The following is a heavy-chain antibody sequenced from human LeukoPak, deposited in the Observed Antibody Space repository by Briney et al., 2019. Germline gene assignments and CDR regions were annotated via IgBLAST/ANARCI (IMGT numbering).Heavy chain of an antibody. CDR2: IYYSGST. J-gene: IGHJ4*02. Sequence: SETLSLTCTVTGGSVTSGGSYWSWIRQHPGKGLEWIGYIYYSGSTYYNPSLKSRVTISVDTSKNQFSLKLSSVTAADTAVYYCARGKGPLPYFDYWGQGTLVTVSS. CDR1: GGSVTSGGSY. V-gene: IGHV4-31*03. CDR3: ARGKGPLPYFDY.